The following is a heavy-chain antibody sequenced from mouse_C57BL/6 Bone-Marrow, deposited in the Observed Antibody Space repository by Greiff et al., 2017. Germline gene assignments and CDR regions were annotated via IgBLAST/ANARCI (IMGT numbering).Heavy chain of an antibody. J-gene: IGHJ1*03. Sequence: QVQLQQPGAELVKPGASVKMSCKASGYTFTSYWITWVKQRPGQGLEWIGDIYPGSGSTNYNEKFKSKDTLTVDTSSSTAYMQLSSLTSEDSAVYYCARSGIYYGNFDWYFDVWGTGTTVTVSS. CDR1: GYTFTSYW. V-gene: IGHV1-55*01. CDR3: ARSGIYYGNFDWYFDV. D-gene: IGHD2-1*01. CDR2: IYPGSGST.